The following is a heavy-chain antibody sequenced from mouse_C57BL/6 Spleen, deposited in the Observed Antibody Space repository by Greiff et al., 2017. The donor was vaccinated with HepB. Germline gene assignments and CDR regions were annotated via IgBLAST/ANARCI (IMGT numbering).Heavy chain of an antibody. J-gene: IGHJ2*01. CDR2: IYPGSGST. Sequence: QVQLQQPGAELVKPGASVKMSCKASGYTFTSYWITWVKQRPGQGLERIGDIYPGSGSTNYNEKFKSKVTLTVDTASSTAYMQRSSLTSAYSAGYYFVSSDYYGMRFYFDYWSQGATLTVSS. D-gene: IGHD1-1*01. CDR1: GYTFTSYW. V-gene: IGHV1-55*01. CDR3: VSSDYYGMRFYFDY.